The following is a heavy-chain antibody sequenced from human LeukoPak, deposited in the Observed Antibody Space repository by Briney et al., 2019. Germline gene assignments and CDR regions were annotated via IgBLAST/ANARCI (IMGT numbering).Heavy chain of an antibody. D-gene: IGHD1-14*01. J-gene: IGHJ3*02. Sequence: GATVKISCKASGYTFTDYYMHWVQQAPGKGLEWMGRVDPEDGETIYAEKFQGRVTITADTSTDTAYMELRSLRSEDTAVYYCATVAVRAEPINSWGQGTMVTVSS. CDR1: GYTFTDYY. CDR3: ATVAVRAEPINS. CDR2: VDPEDGET. V-gene: IGHV1-69-2*01.